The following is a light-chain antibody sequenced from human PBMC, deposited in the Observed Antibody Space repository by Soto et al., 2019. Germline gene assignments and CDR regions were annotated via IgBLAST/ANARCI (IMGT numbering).Light chain of an antibody. Sequence: EIVLTQSPAALSLSPGESATLSCRASQSIGRFLVWYQQKPGQSPRLLIYEASTRAAGIPARFSRSGSGTDFTLTISSREAEDFAVYYCQQRNNWPLTFGGGTKGEIK. CDR1: QSIGRF. CDR3: QQRNNWPLT. J-gene: IGKJ4*01. V-gene: IGKV3-11*01. CDR2: EAS.